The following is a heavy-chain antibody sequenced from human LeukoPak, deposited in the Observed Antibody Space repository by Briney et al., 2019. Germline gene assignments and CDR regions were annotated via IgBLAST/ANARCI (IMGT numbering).Heavy chain of an antibody. V-gene: IGHV4-34*01. CDR1: GESFSSYY. D-gene: IGHD4-17*01. J-gene: IGHJ6*02. CDR2: INHSGST. CDR3: ARLKTTVTAYYYYGMDV. Sequence: PSESVSLTCAVYGESFSSYYWSWMRQPPGKGLEWIGEINHSGSTNYNPSLKSRVTISVDTSKNQFSLKLSSVTAADTAVYYCARLKTTVTAYYYYGMDVWGQGTTVTVSS.